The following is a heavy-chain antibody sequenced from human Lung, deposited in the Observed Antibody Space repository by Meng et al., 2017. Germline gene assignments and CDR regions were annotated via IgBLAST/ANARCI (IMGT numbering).Heavy chain of an antibody. J-gene: IGHJ4*02. CDR1: GGSISSNNW. D-gene: IGHD3-22*01. CDR2: VYHSGST. V-gene: IGHV4-4*02. CDR3: ARDDSGYADFDS. Sequence: QVQLQESGPGLVKPSGTLSLTCAVSGGSISSNNWWSWVRKTPGRGLEWIGEVYHSGSTNYNPSLKSRVIISVNNSKNQFSLKLTSVTAADTAVYYCARDDSGYADFDSWGQGTLVTVSS.